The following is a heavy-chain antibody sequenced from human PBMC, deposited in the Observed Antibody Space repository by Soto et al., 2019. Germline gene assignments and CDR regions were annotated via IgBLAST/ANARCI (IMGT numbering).Heavy chain of an antibody. Sequence: GGSLRLSCAASGFTFSSYSMNWVRQAPGKGLEWVSYISSSSSTIYYADSVKGRFTISRDNAKNSLYLQMNSLRDEDTAVYYCARVDDYVWGSYRYPDAFDIWGQGTMVTVSS. V-gene: IGHV3-48*02. CDR1: GFTFSSYS. CDR2: ISSSSSTI. J-gene: IGHJ3*02. D-gene: IGHD3-16*02. CDR3: ARVDDYVWGSYRYPDAFDI.